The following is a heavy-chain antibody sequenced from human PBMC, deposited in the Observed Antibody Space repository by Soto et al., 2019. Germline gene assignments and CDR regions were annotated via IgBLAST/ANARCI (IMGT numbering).Heavy chain of an antibody. J-gene: IGHJ5*02. V-gene: IGHV4-39*01. CDR3: ATSNCIDP. Sequence: PSETLSLTCTVSGGSISSRGYYWGWIRQPPGKGLEWIGTIYYSGSTYYNPSLKSRVTISVDTSKNQFSLKLSSVTAADTAVYYCATSNCIDPWGQGTLVTVSS. CDR1: GGSISSRGYY. CDR2: IYYSGST.